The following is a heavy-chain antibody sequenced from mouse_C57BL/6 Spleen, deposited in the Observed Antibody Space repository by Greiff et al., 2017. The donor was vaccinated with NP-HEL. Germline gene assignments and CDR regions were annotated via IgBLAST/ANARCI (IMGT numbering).Heavy chain of an antibody. J-gene: IGHJ3*01. CDR2: ISDGGSYT. CDR3: ARDELGPFAY. Sequence: EVNLVESGGGLVKPGGSLKLSCAASGFTFSSYAMSWVRQTPEKRLEWVATISDGGSYTYYPDNVKGRFTISRDNAKNNLYLQMSHLKSEDTAMYYCARDELGPFAYWGQGTLVTVSA. CDR1: GFTFSSYA. D-gene: IGHD4-1*01. V-gene: IGHV5-4*01.